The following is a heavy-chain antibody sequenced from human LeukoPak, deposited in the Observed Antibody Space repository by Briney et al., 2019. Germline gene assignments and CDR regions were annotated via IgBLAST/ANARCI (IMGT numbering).Heavy chain of an antibody. Sequence: SETLSLTCTVSSGSISSYYWSWIRQPPGKGLEWIGYIYYSGNTNYNPSLKSRVTISVDTSKNQFSLNLSSVTAADTAVYYCARAPGGNPTTHYFDYWGQGTLVTVSS. D-gene: IGHD1-14*01. J-gene: IGHJ4*02. V-gene: IGHV4-59*01. CDR3: ARAPGGNPTTHYFDY. CDR1: SGSISSYY. CDR2: IYYSGNT.